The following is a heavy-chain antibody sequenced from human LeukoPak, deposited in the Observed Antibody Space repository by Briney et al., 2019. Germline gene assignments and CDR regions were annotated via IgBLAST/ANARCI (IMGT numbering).Heavy chain of an antibody. CDR1: GVSISSHY. CDR3: AREGSVTGRAIDY. D-gene: IGHD6-19*01. J-gene: IGHJ4*02. Sequence: SETLCLTCTVSGVSISSHYWTWLRQPPGKGLEWVGYISYSGSTDYNPSLKSRVTISVDTSKNQFSLKMTSFTAADTAVYYCAREGSVTGRAIDYWGQGTLVTVSS. V-gene: IGHV4-59*11. CDR2: ISYSGST.